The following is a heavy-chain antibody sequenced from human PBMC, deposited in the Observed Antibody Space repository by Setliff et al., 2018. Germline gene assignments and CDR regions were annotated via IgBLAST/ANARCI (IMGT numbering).Heavy chain of an antibody. J-gene: IGHJ4*02. V-gene: IGHV3-73*01. CDR2: IRSKANSYAT. CDR3: AKNLITTTVQEWLLYTPTTYFDY. D-gene: IGHD3-3*01. CDR1: GFTFSSYS. Sequence: PGGSLRLSCAASGFTFSSYSMNWVRQAPGKGLEWVGRIRSKANSYATAYAASVKGRFTISRDNSKNTLYLQMNSLRAEDTAVYYCAKNLITTTVQEWLLYTPTTYFDYWGQGTLVTVSS.